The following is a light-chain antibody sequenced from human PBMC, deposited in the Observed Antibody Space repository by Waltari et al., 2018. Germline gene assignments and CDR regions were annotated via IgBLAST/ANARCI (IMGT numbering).Light chain of an antibody. CDR1: SSDIGAYNF. J-gene: IGLJ2*01. V-gene: IGLV2-14*03. CDR3: SSYTTTNIVV. CDR2: DVS. Sequence: QSALTQPASVSGSPGQSITISCTGSSSDIGAYNFFSWYQQHPGKAPHLMIYDVSKRPSGVSNRFSGSKSGNTASLTIYGLQVEDEADYFCSSYTTTNIVVFGGGTELTVL.